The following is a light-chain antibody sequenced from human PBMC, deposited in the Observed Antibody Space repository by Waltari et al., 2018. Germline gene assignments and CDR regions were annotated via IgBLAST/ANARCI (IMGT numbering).Light chain of an antibody. V-gene: IGKV1-12*01. CDR2: AAS. Sequence: DIQMTQSPSYVSTFVGDRVTINCRASQPIGYWLAWYQQKPGKAPKPLIYAASSLQSGVPSRFSGSGSGTDFTLTINDLQPEDVATYYCQEADGFLSITFGQGTRLEIK. J-gene: IGKJ5*01. CDR1: QPIGYW. CDR3: QEADGFLSIT.